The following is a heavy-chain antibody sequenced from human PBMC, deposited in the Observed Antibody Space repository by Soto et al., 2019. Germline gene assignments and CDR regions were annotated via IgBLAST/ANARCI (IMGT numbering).Heavy chain of an antibody. J-gene: IGHJ5*02. CDR2: ISGSGGIT. CDR3: AKDSLGESGYYLNWFDP. V-gene: IGHV3-23*01. Sequence: PGGSLRLSCAASGFTFSSYSMNWVRQAPGKGLEWVSSISGSGGITYYADFVKGRFTFSRDNSKNLLYLQMNSLRAEDTVVYYCAKDSLGESGYYLNWFDPWGQGTLVTVSS. D-gene: IGHD3-3*01. CDR1: GFTFSSYS.